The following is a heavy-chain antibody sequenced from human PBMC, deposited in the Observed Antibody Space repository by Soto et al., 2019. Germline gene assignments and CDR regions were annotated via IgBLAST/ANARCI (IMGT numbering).Heavy chain of an antibody. D-gene: IGHD3-16*01. CDR3: ARNGGPLGYYNYVMDV. V-gene: IGHV1-69*12. Sequence: QVQLVQSGAEVKKPGSSVKVSCKASGGTFSSYAISWVRQASGQGLEWMGAIIPIFGTANYAQTFQGRVTITADESTSTAYMELSSLTSEDTAVYYCARNGGPLGYYNYVMDVWGQVTTVTDS. CDR1: GGTFSSYA. CDR2: IIPIFGTA. J-gene: IGHJ6*02.